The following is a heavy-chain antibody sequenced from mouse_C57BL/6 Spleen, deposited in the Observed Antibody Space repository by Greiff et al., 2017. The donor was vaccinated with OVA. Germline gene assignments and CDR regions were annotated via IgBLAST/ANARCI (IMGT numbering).Heavy chain of an antibody. CDR1: GYTFTSYW. D-gene: IGHD2-5*01. CDR3: ARYSNLYFAY. CDR2: IDPSDSYT. J-gene: IGHJ2*01. V-gene: IGHV1-59*01. Sequence: QVQLQQPGAELVRPGTSVKLSCKASGYTFTSYWMHWVKQRPGQGLEWIGVIDPSDSYTNSNQKFKGKATFTVDTSSSTAYMQLSSLTSEDSSFYYCARYSNLYFAYWGQGTTLTVSS.